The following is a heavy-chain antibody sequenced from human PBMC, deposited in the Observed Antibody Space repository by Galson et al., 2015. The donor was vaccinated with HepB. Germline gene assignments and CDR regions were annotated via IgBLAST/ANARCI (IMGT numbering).Heavy chain of an antibody. CDR2: INPNSGGT. J-gene: IGHJ3*02. CDR1: GYTFTGYY. Sequence: SVKVSCKDSGYTFTGYYMHWVRQAPGQGLEWMGWINPNSGGTNYAQKFQGRVTMTRDTSISTAYMELSRLRSDDTAVYYCASTFGGVIVPKGAFDIWGQGTMVTVSS. CDR3: ASTFGGVIVPKGAFDI. V-gene: IGHV1-2*02. D-gene: IGHD3-16*02.